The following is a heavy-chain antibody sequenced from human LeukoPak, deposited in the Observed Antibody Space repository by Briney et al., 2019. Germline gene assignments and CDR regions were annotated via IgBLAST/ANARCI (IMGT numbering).Heavy chain of an antibody. J-gene: IGHJ5*02. CDR2: IYHSGST. CDR3: ARHRSAYYYDSSGYGPSLRFDP. V-gene: IGHV4-4*02. Sequence: SGTLSLTCAVSGGSISSSNWWSWVRQPPGKGLEWIGEIYHSGSTNYNPSLKSRVTISVDTSKNQFSLKLSSVTAADTAVYYCARHRSAYYYDSSGYGPSLRFDPWGQGTLVTVSS. CDR1: GGSISSSNW. D-gene: IGHD3-22*01.